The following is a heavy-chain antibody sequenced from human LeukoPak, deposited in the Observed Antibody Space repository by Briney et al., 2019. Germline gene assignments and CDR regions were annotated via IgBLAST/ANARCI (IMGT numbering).Heavy chain of an antibody. CDR2: VFHRGTT. Sequence: SETLSLTCTVSGYSINSAFYWGWIRVPPGKGLEWIGSVFHRGTTYYNSALKSRVNISIDTSKNQFSLKLNSLTAEDTAMYYCVRDGYYGSGSPGWFGPWGPGTLVIVSA. V-gene: IGHV4-38-2*02. CDR1: GYSINSAFY. CDR3: VRDGYYGSGSPGWFGP. D-gene: IGHD3-10*01. J-gene: IGHJ5*02.